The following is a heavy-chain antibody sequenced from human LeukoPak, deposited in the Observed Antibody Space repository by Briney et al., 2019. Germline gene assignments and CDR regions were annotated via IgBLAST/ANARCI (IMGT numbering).Heavy chain of an antibody. CDR1: GFTFSSYA. D-gene: IGHD3-3*01. CDR2: ISGSGGST. V-gene: IGHV3-23*01. J-gene: IGHJ4*02. CDR3: AKDIWDSYYDFWSGYYTSVDY. Sequence: GGSLRLSCAASGFTFSSYAMSWVRQAPGKGLEWVSAISGSGGSTYYADSVKGRFTISRDNSKNTLYLQMNSLRAEDTAVYYCAKDIWDSYYDFWSGYYTSVDYWGQGTLVTVSS.